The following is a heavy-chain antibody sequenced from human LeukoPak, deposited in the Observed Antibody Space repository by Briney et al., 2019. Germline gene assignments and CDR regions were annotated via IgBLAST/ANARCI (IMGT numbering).Heavy chain of an antibody. J-gene: IGHJ4*02. CDR1: GYTFTDYY. CDR3: ARDRASTSSWEFDY. V-gene: IGHV1-2*06. D-gene: IGHD1-26*01. CDR2: INLKSGAT. Sequence: ASVKVSCKASGYTFTDYYMQWVRQAPGQGIECMGRINLKSGATEGLQGFHGRVTLTRDASISTAYMELSSLRSDDTAVYYCARDRASTSSWEFDYWGQGTPVTVS.